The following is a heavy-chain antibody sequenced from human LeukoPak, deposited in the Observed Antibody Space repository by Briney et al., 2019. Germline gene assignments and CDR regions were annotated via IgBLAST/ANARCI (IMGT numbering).Heavy chain of an antibody. D-gene: IGHD3-10*01. J-gene: IGHJ6*03. CDR1: GFTFDDYA. V-gene: IGHV3-9*01. CDR2: ISWNSGSI. Sequence: GGSLRLSCAASGFTFDDYAMHWVRQAPGKGLEWVLGISWNSGSIGYADSVKGRFTISRDNAKNSLYLQMNSLRAEDTALYYCARGRMVRGVIHYYYYMDVWGKGTTVTVSS. CDR3: ARGRMVRGVIHYYYYMDV.